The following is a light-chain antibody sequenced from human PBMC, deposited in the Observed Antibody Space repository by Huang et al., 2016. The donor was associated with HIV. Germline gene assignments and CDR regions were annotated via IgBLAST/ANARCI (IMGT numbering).Light chain of an antibody. J-gene: IGKJ5*01. CDR2: AAS. Sequence: DIQMTQSPSSLSASVGDRVTITCRASQRISTYLNWYQQQPGKAPKLLIFAASTLQSGVPSTCSGSGSGTDFTLTISSLQPEDFATYYCQQTYSTAITFGQGTRLEIK. CDR3: QQTYSTAIT. V-gene: IGKV1-39*01. CDR1: QRISTY.